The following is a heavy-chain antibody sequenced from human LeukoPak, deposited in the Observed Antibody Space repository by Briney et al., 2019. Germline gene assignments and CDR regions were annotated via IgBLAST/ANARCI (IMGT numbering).Heavy chain of an antibody. V-gene: IGHV4-38-2*02. D-gene: IGHD6-19*01. J-gene: IGHJ5*02. Sequence: SETLSLTCSVSGFSISSGYFWGWIRQPPGKGLEWIGSFSVTTNYNPSLKSRVTISVDTSKNQFSLKLSSVTAADTAVYYCARAGVQQWLVLWFDPWGQGTLVTVSS. CDR2: FSVTT. CDR3: ARAGVQQWLVLWFDP. CDR1: GFSISSGYF.